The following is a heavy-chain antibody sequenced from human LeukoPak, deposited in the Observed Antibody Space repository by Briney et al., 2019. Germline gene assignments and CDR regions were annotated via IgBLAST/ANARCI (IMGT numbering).Heavy chain of an antibody. CDR1: GFTFNSYE. Sequence: GGSLRLSCAASGFTFNSYEMNWVRQAPGKGLEWVSYINSGGSGIYYADSVKGRFTISRDNAKNSLYLQMNSLRADDTAVYYCARGGSYVHYWGEGTLVTVSA. V-gene: IGHV3-48*03. J-gene: IGHJ4*02. CDR3: ARGGSYVHY. CDR2: INSGGSGI. D-gene: IGHD1-26*01.